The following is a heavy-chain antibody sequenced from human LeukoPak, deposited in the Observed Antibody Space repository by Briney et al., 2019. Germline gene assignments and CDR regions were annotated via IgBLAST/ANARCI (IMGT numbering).Heavy chain of an antibody. D-gene: IGHD3-22*01. CDR3: AKRDSSGSYPYYFGS. CDR2: IGGSDGST. Sequence: GGSLRLSCVASGFTFRTHAMSWVRLAPGKGLERVSAIGGSDGSTYYADSVKGRFTISRDNSKDTLYLQMDSLRVEDSAAYYCAKRDSSGSYPYYFGSWGQGTLVTVSS. J-gene: IGHJ4*02. CDR1: GFTFRTHA. V-gene: IGHV3-23*01.